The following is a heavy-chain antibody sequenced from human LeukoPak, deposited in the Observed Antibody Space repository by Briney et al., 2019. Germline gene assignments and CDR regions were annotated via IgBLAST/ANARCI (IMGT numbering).Heavy chain of an antibody. D-gene: IGHD6-6*01. CDR1: GYTFTSYY. Sequence: ASVKASCKASGYTFTSYYMHWVRQAPGQGLEWMGIINPSGGSTSHAQKFQGRVTMTRDTSTSTVYMELSSLRSEDTAVYYCARSPLSIAARPPFDYWGQGTLVTVSS. J-gene: IGHJ4*02. V-gene: IGHV1-46*01. CDR3: ARSPLSIAARPPFDY. CDR2: INPSGGST.